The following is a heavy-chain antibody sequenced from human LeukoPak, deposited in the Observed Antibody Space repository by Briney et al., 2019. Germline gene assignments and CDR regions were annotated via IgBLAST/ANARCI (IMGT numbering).Heavy chain of an antibody. CDR2: ISSSSSYI. CDR3: ARSYDSSGYYYSDCFDY. CDR1: GFTFSSYS. J-gene: IGHJ4*02. V-gene: IGHV3-21*01. D-gene: IGHD3-22*01. Sequence: PGGSLRLSCAASGFTFSSYSMNWVRQAPGKGLEWVSSISSSSSYIYYADSVKGRFTISRDNAKNSLYLQMNSLRAEDTAVYYCARSYDSSGYYYSDCFDYWGQGTLVTVSS.